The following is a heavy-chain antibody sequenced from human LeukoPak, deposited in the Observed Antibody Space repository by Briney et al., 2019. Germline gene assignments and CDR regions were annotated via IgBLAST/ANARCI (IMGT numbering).Heavy chain of an antibody. V-gene: IGHV3-7*01. CDR2: IKQDGSEK. CDR3: AKLGEGGYSYDYLPYYFDY. CDR1: GFTSSSYW. Sequence: GGSLRLSCAASGFTSSSYWMSWVRQAPGKGVECVANIKQDGSEKYYVDSVKGRFTIPRDNSKNTLYLQMNSLRAEDTAVYYCAKLGEGGYSYDYLPYYFDYWGQGTLVTVSS. D-gene: IGHD5-18*01. J-gene: IGHJ4*02.